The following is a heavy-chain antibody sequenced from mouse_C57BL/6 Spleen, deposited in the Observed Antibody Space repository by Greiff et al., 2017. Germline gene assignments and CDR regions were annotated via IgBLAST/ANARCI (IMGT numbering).Heavy chain of an antibody. D-gene: IGHD2-4*01. V-gene: IGHV1-69*01. CDR3: ARGDYDGVDY. J-gene: IGHJ2*01. CDR1: GYTFTRYW. Sequence: QVQLQQPGAELVMPGASVKLSCKASGYTFTRYWMHWVKQRPGQGLEWIGEIDPSDSYTNSNQKFKGKSTLTVDKSSSTAYMQLSSLTSEDSAVYYCARGDYDGVDYWGQGTTLTVSS. CDR2: IDPSDSYT.